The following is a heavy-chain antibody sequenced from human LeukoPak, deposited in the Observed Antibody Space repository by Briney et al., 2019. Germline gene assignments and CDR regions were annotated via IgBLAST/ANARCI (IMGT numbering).Heavy chain of an antibody. Sequence: SVKVSCKASGGTFSSYAISWVRQAPGQGLEWMGGIIPIFGTANYAQKFQGRVTITADKSTSTAYMELSSLRSEDTAVYYCAGDVLRYYDGSGYYYYYYYMDVWGKGTTVTVSS. CDR3: AGDVLRYYDGSGYYYYYYYMDV. CDR1: GGTFSSYA. D-gene: IGHD3-22*01. J-gene: IGHJ6*03. V-gene: IGHV1-69*06. CDR2: IIPIFGTA.